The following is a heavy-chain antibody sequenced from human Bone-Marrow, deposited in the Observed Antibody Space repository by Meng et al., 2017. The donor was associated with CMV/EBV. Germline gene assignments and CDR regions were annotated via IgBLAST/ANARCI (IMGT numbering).Heavy chain of an antibody. CDR2: IWYDGSNK. J-gene: IGHJ6*02. D-gene: IGHD2-2*01. CDR1: GFTFSSYG. V-gene: IGHV3-33*06. Sequence: GGSLRLSCAASGFTFSSYGMHWVRQAPGKGLEWVAVIWYDGSNKYYADSVKGRFTISRDNSTNTLYLQMNSLRAEDTAVYYCAKDASCSSTSCSYYYYYGMDVWGQGTTVTVSS. CDR3: AKDASCSSTSCSYYYYYGMDV.